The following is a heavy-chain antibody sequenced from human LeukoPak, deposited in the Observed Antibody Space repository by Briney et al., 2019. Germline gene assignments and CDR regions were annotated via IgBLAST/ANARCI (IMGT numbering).Heavy chain of an antibody. V-gene: IGHV3-7*01. CDR1: GFTFSNYW. CDR3: VRHTRRSPGDY. D-gene: IGHD1-26*01. J-gene: IGHJ4*02. Sequence: GGSLRLSCAASGFTFSNYWMTWVRQAPGKGLEWMANIRDDGSDKYYVDSVKGRFTISRDNAQNTLLLQMDSLRVEDTAVYYCVRHTRRSPGDYWGQGTLVTVST. CDR2: IRDDGSDK.